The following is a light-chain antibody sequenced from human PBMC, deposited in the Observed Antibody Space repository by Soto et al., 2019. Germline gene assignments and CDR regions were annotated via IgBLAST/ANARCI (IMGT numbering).Light chain of an antibody. Sequence: DIVMTQSPDSLAVSLGESATITCKSSQNNKNYLAWYQQKTGQPPKLLIDWASTRASGVPDRFSGSGSGTDFTLTISSLQSEDFAVYYCQQYNDWPTVGPGTRLEIK. V-gene: IGKV4-1*01. CDR3: QQYNDWPT. CDR2: WAS. J-gene: IGKJ5*01. CDR1: QNNKNY.